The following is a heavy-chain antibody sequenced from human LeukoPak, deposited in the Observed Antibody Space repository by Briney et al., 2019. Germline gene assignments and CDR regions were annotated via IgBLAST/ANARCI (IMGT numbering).Heavy chain of an antibody. V-gene: IGHV3-30*18. D-gene: IGHD3-3*01. CDR1: GFTFTSYG. Sequence: GGSLRLSCAASGFTFTSYGKHWVRQAPGKGLEWVTYISYDGGYQYYADSVKGRFTISRDNSKNTLYLQMNSLRAEDTAVYYCAKVRLRFLEWLGSAFDYWGQGTLVTVSS. CDR3: AKVRLRFLEWLGSAFDY. J-gene: IGHJ4*02. CDR2: ISYDGGYQ.